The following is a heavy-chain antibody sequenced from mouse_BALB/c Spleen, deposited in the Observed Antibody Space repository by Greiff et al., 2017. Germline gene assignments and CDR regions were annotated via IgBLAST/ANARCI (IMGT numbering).Heavy chain of an antibody. J-gene: IGHJ1*01. CDR3: ARDPSITTVRYFDV. Sequence: DVKLVESGGGLVQPGGSLRLSCATSGFTFSDFYMEWVRQPPGKRLEWIAASRNKANDYTTEYSASVKGRFIVSRDTSQSILYLQMNALRAEDTAIYYCARDPSITTVRYFDVWGAGTTVTVSS. D-gene: IGHD1-1*01. CDR2: SRNKANDYTT. CDR1: GFTFSDFY. V-gene: IGHV7-1*02.